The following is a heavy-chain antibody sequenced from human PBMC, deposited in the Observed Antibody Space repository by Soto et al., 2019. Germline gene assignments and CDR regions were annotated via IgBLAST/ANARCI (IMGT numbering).Heavy chain of an antibody. D-gene: IGHD3-3*01. Sequence: GGSLRLSCAASGFTFSSYGMHWVRQAPGKGLEWVAVISYDGSNKYYADSVKGRFTISRDNSKNTLYLQMNSLRAEDTAVYYCAKERLRFLEWLLLAEDFDYWGQGTLVTVSS. CDR2: ISYDGSNK. CDR3: AKERLRFLEWLLLAEDFDY. V-gene: IGHV3-30*18. CDR1: GFTFSSYG. J-gene: IGHJ4*02.